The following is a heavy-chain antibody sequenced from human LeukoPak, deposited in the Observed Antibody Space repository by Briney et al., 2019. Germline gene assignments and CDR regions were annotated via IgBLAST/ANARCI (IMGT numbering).Heavy chain of an antibody. D-gene: IGHD3-10*01. CDR1: GYTITTYA. J-gene: IGHJ4*02. V-gene: IGHV1-18*01. CDR2: IRANNGNT. CDR3: AGAKTMVRGVIPGY. Sequence: ASVKVSCKASGYTITTYAITWVRQAPGQGLEWMGWIRANNGNTNYAQKLQGRVTMTTDTSTSTAYMELRSLRSDDTAVYYCAGAKTMVRGVIPGYWGQGTLVTVSS.